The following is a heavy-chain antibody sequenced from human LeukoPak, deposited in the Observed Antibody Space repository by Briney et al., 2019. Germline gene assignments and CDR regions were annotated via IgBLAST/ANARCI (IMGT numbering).Heavy chain of an antibody. J-gene: IGHJ5*02. CDR1: GYTFTSYA. CDR2: INAGNGNT. V-gene: IGHV1-3*01. Sequence: ASVKVSCKASGYTFTSYAMHWVRQAPGQRLEWMGWINAGNGNTKYSQKLQGRVTITRDTSASTAYMELSSLRSEDTAVYYCARDGVYSSGWDVGYWFDPWGQGTLVTVSS. D-gene: IGHD6-19*01. CDR3: ARDGVYSSGWDVGYWFDP.